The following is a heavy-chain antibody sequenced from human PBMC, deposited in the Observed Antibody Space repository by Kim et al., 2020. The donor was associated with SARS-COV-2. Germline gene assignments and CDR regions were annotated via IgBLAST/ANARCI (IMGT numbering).Heavy chain of an antibody. Sequence: DTRYSPSFQGQVTISADKSISTAYLQWSSLKASDTAMYYCARGRTLIDYWGQGTLVTVSS. CDR3: ARGRTLIDY. V-gene: IGHV5-51*01. D-gene: IGHD1-26*01. CDR2: DT. J-gene: IGHJ4*02.